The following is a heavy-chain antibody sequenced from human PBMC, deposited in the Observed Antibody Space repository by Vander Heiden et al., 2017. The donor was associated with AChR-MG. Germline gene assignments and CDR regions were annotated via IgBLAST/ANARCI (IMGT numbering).Heavy chain of an antibody. CDR1: GFTFSSYW. Sequence: EVQLVESGGGFVQPGGALGLPRAASGFTFSSYWMHWVRQAPGKGLVWVSRINSDGSSTSYADSVKGRFTISRDNAKNTLYLQMNSLRAEDTAVYYCARGGNYPFDYWGQGTLVTVSS. D-gene: IGHD4-4*01. CDR2: INSDGSST. J-gene: IGHJ4*02. V-gene: IGHV3-74*01. CDR3: ARGGNYPFDY.